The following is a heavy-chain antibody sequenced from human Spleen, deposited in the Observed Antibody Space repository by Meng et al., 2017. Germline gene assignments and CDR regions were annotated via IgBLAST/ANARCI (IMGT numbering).Heavy chain of an antibody. CDR3: ARWVGGRWDFDY. CDR1: GYSLTTYA. Sequence: VEVSCKASGYSLTTYAINWVRQAPGQGLEWMGWIGTYNGNTSYTQMLQDRVTMTTDTSTSTAYMELRSLRSDDTAVFLCARWVGGRWDFDYWGQGTLVTVSS. J-gene: IGHJ4*02. V-gene: IGHV1-18*01. D-gene: IGHD2-15*01. CDR2: IGTYNGNT.